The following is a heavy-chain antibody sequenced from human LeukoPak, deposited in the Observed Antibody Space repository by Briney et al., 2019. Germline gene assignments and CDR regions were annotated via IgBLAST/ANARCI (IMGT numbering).Heavy chain of an antibody. D-gene: IGHD3-22*01. CDR2: IYPGDSDT. Sequence: GAALQISCKGSGYSFTSYWIGWVRQLPGKGLEWMGIIYPGDSDTRYSPSFQGQVTISADKSISTAYLQWSSLKASDTAMYYCARQAYYDSSGYSTIEDYWGQGTLVTVSS. V-gene: IGHV5-51*01. J-gene: IGHJ4*02. CDR1: GYSFTSYW. CDR3: ARQAYYDSSGYSTIEDY.